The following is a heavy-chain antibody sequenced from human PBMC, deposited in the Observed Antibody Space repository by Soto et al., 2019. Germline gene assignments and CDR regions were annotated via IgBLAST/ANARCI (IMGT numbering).Heavy chain of an antibody. Sequence: QVQLVQSGAEVKKPGASVKVSCKASGYTFTSYGISWVRQAPGQGLEWMGWISAYNGNTNYAQKLQGRVTMTTDTSTSTDYMELRSLRSDDTAVYYCARDSPELLWFGELFVDYFDYWGQGTLVTVSS. CDR3: ARDSPELLWFGELFVDYFDY. D-gene: IGHD3-10*01. J-gene: IGHJ4*02. V-gene: IGHV1-18*01. CDR2: ISAYNGNT. CDR1: GYTFTSYG.